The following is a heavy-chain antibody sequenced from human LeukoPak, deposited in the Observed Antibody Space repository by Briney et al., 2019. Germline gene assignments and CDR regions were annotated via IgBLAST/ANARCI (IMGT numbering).Heavy chain of an antibody. CDR3: ARGPVEMATITPLDY. D-gene: IGHD5-24*01. V-gene: IGHV1-3*01. J-gene: IGHJ4*02. Sequence: ASVKVSCKASGYTFTSYAMHWVRQAPGQRLEWMGWINAGNGNAKYSQKFQGRVTITRDTSASTAYMELSSLRSEDTAVYYCARGPVEMATITPLDYWGQGTLVTVSS. CDR2: INAGNGNA. CDR1: GYTFTSYA.